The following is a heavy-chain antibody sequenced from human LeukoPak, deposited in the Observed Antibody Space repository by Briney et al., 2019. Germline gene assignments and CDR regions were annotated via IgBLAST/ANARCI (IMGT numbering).Heavy chain of an antibody. V-gene: IGHV3-53*01. Sequence: GGSLRLSCAASGFTVSSNYMSWLRQAPGKGLEWVSVMYAGGSTYYADSVKGRFTISRDSSKNTPYLQMNSLRVEDTAMYYCARSGSGWFDYWGQGTLVTVSS. CDR1: GFTVSSNY. CDR3: ARSGSGWFDY. D-gene: IGHD6-19*01. J-gene: IGHJ4*02. CDR2: MYAGGST.